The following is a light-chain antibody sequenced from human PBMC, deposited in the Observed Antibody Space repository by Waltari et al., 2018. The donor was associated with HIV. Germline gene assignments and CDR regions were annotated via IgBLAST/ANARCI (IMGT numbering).Light chain of an antibody. Sequence: SGSPGQSVTISCTGTSSDVGGYNYVSWYQQHPGKAPKLMIYEVSKRPSGVPDRFSGSKSGNTASLTVSGLQPEDEADYYCSSYAGSNNFVFGTGTKVTVL. J-gene: IGLJ1*01. CDR1: SSDVGGYNY. CDR3: SSYAGSNNFV. CDR2: EVS. V-gene: IGLV2-8*01.